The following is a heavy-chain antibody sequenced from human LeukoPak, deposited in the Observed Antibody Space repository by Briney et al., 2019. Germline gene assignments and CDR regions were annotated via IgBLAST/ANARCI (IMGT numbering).Heavy chain of an antibody. J-gene: IGHJ4*02. D-gene: IGHD6-13*01. CDR3: ARRRYVTTRGGAAAGFLDY. CDR1: GGSFSGHY. CDR2: INHGGST. Sequence: PSETLSLTCAVSGGSFSGHYWNWIRQPPGKGLEWIGEINHGGSTNYNPSLKSRVTISVDTSQNQFSLRLSSVTAADTAVYYCARRRYVTTRGGAAAGFLDYWGQGTLVTVST. V-gene: IGHV4-34*01.